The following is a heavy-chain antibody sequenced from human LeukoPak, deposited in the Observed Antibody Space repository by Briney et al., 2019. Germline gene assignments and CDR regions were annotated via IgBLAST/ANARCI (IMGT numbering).Heavy chain of an antibody. CDR3: AKYYYGSGSTYDY. Sequence: GGSLRLSCAASGFTFSTYAMSWVRQTPGKGLEWVSAISGSGAGTYYADSVKGRFTISRDNSKNTLYLQMNSLRAEDTAVYYCAKYYYGSGSTYDYWGQGTLVTVSS. V-gene: IGHV3-23*01. CDR1: GFTFSTYA. J-gene: IGHJ4*02. CDR2: ISGSGAGT. D-gene: IGHD3-10*01.